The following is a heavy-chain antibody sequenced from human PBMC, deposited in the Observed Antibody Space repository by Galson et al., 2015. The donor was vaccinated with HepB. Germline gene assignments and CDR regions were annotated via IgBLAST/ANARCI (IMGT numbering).Heavy chain of an antibody. CDR1: GFTFSGSA. Sequence: LSLSCAASGFTFSGSAIHWVRQTSGKGLEWVGRIRTKASNYATAYAASLQGRFTISRDDSKNTAYLHMKSLKIEDTAVYYCIRMADLSGYSSSWGQGTLVTVSS. D-gene: IGHD6-13*01. V-gene: IGHV3-73*01. CDR2: IRTKASNYAT. J-gene: IGHJ4*02. CDR3: IRMADLSGYSSS.